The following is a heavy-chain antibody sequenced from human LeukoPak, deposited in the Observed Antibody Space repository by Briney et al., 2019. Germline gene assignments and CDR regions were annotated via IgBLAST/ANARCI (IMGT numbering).Heavy chain of an antibody. CDR2: TYYRSKWYN. V-gene: IGHV6-1*01. CDR1: GDSVSGNSAA. J-gene: IGHJ3*02. CDR3: ARVAYCGGDCHAAFDI. D-gene: IGHD2-21*02. Sequence: SQTLSLTCAISGDSVSGNSAARNWIRQSPSRGLEWLGRTYYRSKWYNDYAVSVKSRITINPDTSKNQFSLQLNSVTPEDTAVYYCARVAYCGGDCHAAFDIWGQGTMVTVSS.